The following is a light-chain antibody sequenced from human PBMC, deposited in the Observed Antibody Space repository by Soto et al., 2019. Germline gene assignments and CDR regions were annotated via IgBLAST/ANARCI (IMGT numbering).Light chain of an antibody. CDR1: NLGDRY. Sequence: SYELTQPPSVSVSPGQTASITCSGDNLGDRYVCWYQQKPGQSPTLIIYQDSKRPSGIPERFSGSNSGNTATLTISGTQAMDEADYCCQAWDTSSGGVVFGRGTKVTVL. CDR2: QDS. J-gene: IGLJ2*01. CDR3: QAWDTSSGGVV. V-gene: IGLV3-1*01.